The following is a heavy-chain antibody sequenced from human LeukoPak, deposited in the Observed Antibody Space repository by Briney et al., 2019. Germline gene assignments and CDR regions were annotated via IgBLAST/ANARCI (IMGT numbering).Heavy chain of an antibody. CDR1: GFTFSSYA. V-gene: IGHV3-30-3*01. J-gene: IGHJ6*02. D-gene: IGHD6-13*01. CDR2: ISYDGSNK. CDR3: ARGLAAAGNASAYCYYGMEV. Sequence: GGSLRLSCAASGFTFSSYAMHWVRQAPGKGLEWVAVISYDGSNKYYANSVKGRFTISRDNSKNALYLQMSSLRAEDTAVYYCARGLAAAGNASAYCYYGMEVWGQGATVTAS.